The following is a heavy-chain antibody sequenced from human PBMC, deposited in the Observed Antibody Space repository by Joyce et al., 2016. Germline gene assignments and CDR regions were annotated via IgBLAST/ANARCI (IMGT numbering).Heavy chain of an antibody. CDR3: ARGGYHGPYYFDY. D-gene: IGHD3-22*01. CDR1: GYTFTGYY. V-gene: IGHV1-2*02. J-gene: IGHJ4*02. Sequence: QVQLVQSGAEVKKPGASVKVSCKASGYTFTGYYIHWVRQAPGQGLEWMGSINPDSGGTNYAQKFQGRVTMTRDTAVSTAYMELSRLRSDDTAVYYCARGGYHGPYYFDYWGQGTLVTVSS. CDR2: INPDSGGT.